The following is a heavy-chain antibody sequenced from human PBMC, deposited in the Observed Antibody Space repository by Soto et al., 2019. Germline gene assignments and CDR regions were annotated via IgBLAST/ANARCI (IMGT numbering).Heavy chain of an antibody. D-gene: IGHD3-10*01. J-gene: IGHJ4*02. CDR2: VTSRTEGATS. Sequence: EVHLVESGGGLVKPGGSLRLSCAGSGFTFHNAWMNWVRQAPGKGLEWVGRVTSRTEGATSHYAAPVKDRFIISRDDSTDTLHLQMTSLRTEDTAVYYCSTLGLRGVIHFWGQGTLVTVSS. V-gene: IGHV3-15*01. CDR1: GFTFHNAW. CDR3: STLGLRGVIHF.